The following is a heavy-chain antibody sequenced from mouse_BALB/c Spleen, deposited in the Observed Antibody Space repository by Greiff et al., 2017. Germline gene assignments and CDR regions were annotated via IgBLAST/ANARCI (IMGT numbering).Heavy chain of an antibody. Sequence: VQLQQSGAELVKPGASVKLSCKASGYTFTSYWMHWVKQRPGRGLEWIGRIDPNSGGTKYNEKFKSKATLTVDKPSSTAYMQLSSLTSEDSAVYYCTRSKNYGNYGSYYYAMDYWGQGTSVTVSS. J-gene: IGHJ4*01. CDR1: GYTFTSYW. V-gene: IGHV1S36*01. D-gene: IGHD2-1*01. CDR3: TRSKNYGNYGSYYYAMDY. CDR2: IDPNSGGT.